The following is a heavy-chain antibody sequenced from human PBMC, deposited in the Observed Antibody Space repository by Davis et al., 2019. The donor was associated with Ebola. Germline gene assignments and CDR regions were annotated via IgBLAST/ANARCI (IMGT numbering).Heavy chain of an antibody. CDR3: ARPLPNHYDSSGLVSDY. D-gene: IGHD3-22*01. CDR1: GYTFTSYG. J-gene: IGHJ4*02. Sequence: ASVKVSCKASGYTFTSYGISWVRQAPGQGLEWMGWISAYNGNTNYAQKLQGRVTMTTDTSTSTAYMELRSLRSDDTAVYYCARPLPNHYDSSGLVSDYWGQGTLVTVSS. CDR2: ISAYNGNT. V-gene: IGHV1-18*01.